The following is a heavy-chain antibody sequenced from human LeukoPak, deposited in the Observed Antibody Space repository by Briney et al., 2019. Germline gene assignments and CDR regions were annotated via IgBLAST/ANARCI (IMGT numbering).Heavy chain of an antibody. Sequence: ASVKVSCKASGYTFTGYYMHWVRQAPGQGLEWMGRINPSSGGTNYAQKFQGRVTMTRDTSISTAYMELSRLRSDDTAVYYCARGRVVAATVYFDYWGQGTLVTVSS. CDR3: ARGRVVAATVYFDY. J-gene: IGHJ4*02. D-gene: IGHD2-15*01. V-gene: IGHV1-2*06. CDR1: GYTFTGYY. CDR2: INPSSGGT.